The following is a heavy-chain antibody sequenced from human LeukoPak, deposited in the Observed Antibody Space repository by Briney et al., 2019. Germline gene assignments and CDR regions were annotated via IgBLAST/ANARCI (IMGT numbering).Heavy chain of an antibody. Sequence: GGSLRLSCAASGFTFSSYSMNWVRQAPGKGLEWVSSISSSSSYIYYAHSVKGRFTISRDNSKNTLYLQMNSLRAEDTAVYYCARVGYSGYDLNYFDYWGQGTLVTVSS. J-gene: IGHJ4*02. CDR2: ISSSSSYI. CDR3: ARVGYSGYDLNYFDY. D-gene: IGHD5-12*01. V-gene: IGHV3-21*04. CDR1: GFTFSSYS.